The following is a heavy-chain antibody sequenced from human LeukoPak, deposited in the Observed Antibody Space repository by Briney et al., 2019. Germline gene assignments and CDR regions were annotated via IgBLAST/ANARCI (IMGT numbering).Heavy chain of an antibody. CDR1: GFTFSSYA. Sequence: GGSLRLSCAASGFTFSSYAMSWVRQAPGKGLEWVSAISGSGGSTYYADFVKGRFTISRDNSKNTLYLQMNSLRAEDTAVYYCAKPPSTSTVIIDYFDYWGQGTLVTVSS. CDR2: ISGSGGST. D-gene: IGHD4-17*01. V-gene: IGHV3-23*01. CDR3: AKPPSTSTVIIDYFDY. J-gene: IGHJ4*02.